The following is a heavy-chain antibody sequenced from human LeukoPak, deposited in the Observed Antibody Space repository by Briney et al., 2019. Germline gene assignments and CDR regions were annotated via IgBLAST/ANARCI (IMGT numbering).Heavy chain of an antibody. J-gene: IGHJ5*02. CDR1: GGSISSGGYY. D-gene: IGHD2-15*01. CDR2: IYYSGST. CDR3: ARHPAPVCWFDP. Sequence: SQTLSLTCTVSGGSISSGGYYWGWIRQPPGKGLEWIGSIYYSGSTYYNPSLKSRVTISVDTSKNQFSLKLSSVTAADTAGYYCARHPAPVCWFDPWGQGTAVTVSS. V-gene: IGHV4-39*01.